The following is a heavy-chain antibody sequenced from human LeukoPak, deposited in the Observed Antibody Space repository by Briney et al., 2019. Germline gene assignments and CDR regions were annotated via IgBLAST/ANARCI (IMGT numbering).Heavy chain of an antibody. Sequence: PGASVKVSCKASGYTFTSYYMHWVRQAPGQGLEWMGWINPNSGGTNYAQKFQGRVTMTRDTSISTAYMELSRLRSDDTAVYYCAREAYCSSTSCSAHFDYWGQGTLVTVSS. J-gene: IGHJ4*02. CDR2: INPNSGGT. V-gene: IGHV1-2*02. D-gene: IGHD2-2*01. CDR1: GYTFTSYY. CDR3: AREAYCSSTSCSAHFDY.